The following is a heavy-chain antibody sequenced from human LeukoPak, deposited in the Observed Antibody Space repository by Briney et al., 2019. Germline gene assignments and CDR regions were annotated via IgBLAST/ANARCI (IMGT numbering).Heavy chain of an antibody. Sequence: PSETLSLTCTVSGGSISSYYWSWIRQPPGKGLEWIGYIYYSGGTNYNPSLKSRVTISVDTSKNQFSLKLSSVTAADTAVYYCARYLGTYTVAGPFDYWGQGTLVTVSS. CDR3: ARYLGTYTVAGPFDY. CDR1: GGSISSYY. V-gene: IGHV4-59*01. D-gene: IGHD6-19*01. J-gene: IGHJ4*02. CDR2: IYYSGGT.